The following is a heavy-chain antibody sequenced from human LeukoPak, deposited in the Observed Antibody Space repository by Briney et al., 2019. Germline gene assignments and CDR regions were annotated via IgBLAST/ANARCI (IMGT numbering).Heavy chain of an antibody. D-gene: IGHD3-22*01. CDR2: IYYSGST. Sequence: SETLSLTCTASGGSISSYYWSWIRQPPGKGLEWIGYIYYSGSTNYNPSLKSRVTITVDTSKNQFSLKLRSVTAADTAVYYCAGGSSGYYYSVDYWGQGTLVTVSS. J-gene: IGHJ4*02. CDR3: AGGSSGYYYSVDY. V-gene: IGHV4-59*01. CDR1: GGSISSYY.